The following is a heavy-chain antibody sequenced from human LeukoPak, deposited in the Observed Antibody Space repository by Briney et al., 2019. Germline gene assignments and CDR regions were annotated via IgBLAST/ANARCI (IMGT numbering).Heavy chain of an antibody. Sequence: SGGSLRLSCAASGFTVRSNYMSWVHQAPGKGLEWVSVIYSGGSAYYADSVKGRFTISRDNSKNTMYLQMNSLRAEDTAVYYCARVTSTDNFDYWGQGTLVTVSS. D-gene: IGHD2/OR15-2a*01. CDR1: GFTVRSNY. V-gene: IGHV3-66*01. CDR2: IYSGGSA. CDR3: ARVTSTDNFDY. J-gene: IGHJ4*02.